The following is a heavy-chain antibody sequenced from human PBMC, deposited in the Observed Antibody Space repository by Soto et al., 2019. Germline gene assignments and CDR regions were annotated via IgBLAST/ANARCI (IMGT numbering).Heavy chain of an antibody. Sequence: EVQLVESGGGLVKPGGSLRLSCAASGFNFNSYTINWVRQAPGKRLEWLSSISSSGYIFSTDSVRGRFTISRDNAKDSVDLQINSRRAEDTAVYFCARDCSGGSCYPGMDVWGQGTTVTVSS. CDR1: GFNFNSYT. J-gene: IGHJ6*02. D-gene: IGHD2-15*01. V-gene: IGHV3-21*01. CDR2: ISSSGYI. CDR3: ARDCSGGSCYPGMDV.